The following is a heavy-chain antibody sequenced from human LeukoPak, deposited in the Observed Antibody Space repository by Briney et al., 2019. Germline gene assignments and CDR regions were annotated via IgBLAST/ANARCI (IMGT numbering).Heavy chain of an antibody. Sequence: GGSLRLSCAVSGFTFSSYWMSWVRQAPGKGLEWVAVISYDGSDKYYADSVKGRFTISRDNSKNTLYLQMNSLRAEDTAVYYCAKDPRRYSRTGGYFDYWGQGTLVTVSS. J-gene: IGHJ4*02. CDR1: GFTFSSYW. V-gene: IGHV3-30*18. CDR3: AKDPRRYSRTGGYFDY. D-gene: IGHD6-13*01. CDR2: ISYDGSDK.